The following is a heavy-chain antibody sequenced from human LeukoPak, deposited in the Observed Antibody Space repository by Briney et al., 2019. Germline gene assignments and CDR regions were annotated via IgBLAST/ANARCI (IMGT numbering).Heavy chain of an antibody. CDR2: IYTSGST. J-gene: IGHJ2*01. D-gene: IGHD4-23*01. CDR3: ARARNSGFRVFDL. V-gene: IGHV4-61*02. CDR1: GGSISRGSYY. Sequence: SETLSLTCTVSGGSISRGSYYWSWIRQPAGKGLEWIGRIYTSGSTNYNPSLKSRVTISVDTSKNQFSLKLSSVTAADTAVYYCARARNSGFRVFDLWARGTLVTVSS.